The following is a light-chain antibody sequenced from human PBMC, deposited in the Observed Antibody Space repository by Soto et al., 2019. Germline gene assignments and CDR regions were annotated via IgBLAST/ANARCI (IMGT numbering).Light chain of an antibody. CDR1: SSNIGAEYD. J-gene: IGLJ1*01. CDR3: QSYDSSLTTFV. V-gene: IGLV1-40*01. CDR2: GDN. Sequence: QSVLTQAPAVSGAPGQRVAISCTGSSSNIGAEYDVHWYQQLPGTAPKRLIYGDNNRPSGVPDRFSGSKSGTSASLAITGLQPEDEADSYCQSYDSSLTTFVFGTGTKVTVL.